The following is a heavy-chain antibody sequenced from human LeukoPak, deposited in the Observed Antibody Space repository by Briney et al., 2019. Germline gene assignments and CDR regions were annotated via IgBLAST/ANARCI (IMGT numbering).Heavy chain of an antibody. CDR2: IAHDGTI. J-gene: IGHJ4*02. CDR3: TREDRPYCPFAY. CDR1: GGSIDITNY. V-gene: IGHV4-4*02. D-gene: IGHD1-26*01. Sequence: TSSETLSLTCGVSGGSIDITNYWSWVRQAPGKGLVWIGEIAHDGTINYNPSLRSRVAMSLDRANNQFSLSLTSVTAADTAVYYCTREDRPYCPFAYWGQGVLVTVSS.